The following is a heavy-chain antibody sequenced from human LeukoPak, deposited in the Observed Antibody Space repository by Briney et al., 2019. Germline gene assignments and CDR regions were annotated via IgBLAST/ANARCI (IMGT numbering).Heavy chain of an antibody. CDR3: TRESSGWYDRGDY. D-gene: IGHD6-19*01. Sequence: XXXTAXXFTFXDXXMSWFRXAPGXXLEXXXXXXSKAYGGTTEYAASVKGRFTISRGDSKSIAYLQMNSLKTEDTAVYYCTRESSGWYDRGDYWGQGTLVTVSS. V-gene: IGHV3-49*03. J-gene: IGHJ4*02. CDR2: XXSKAYGGTT. CDR1: XFTFXDXX.